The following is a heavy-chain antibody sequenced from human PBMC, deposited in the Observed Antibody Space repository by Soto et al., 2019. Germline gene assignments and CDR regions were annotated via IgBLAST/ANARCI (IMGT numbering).Heavy chain of an antibody. CDR2: IYYSGST. CDR3: ARGVLRAEDYYGMDV. V-gene: IGHV4-59*01. J-gene: IGHJ6*02. D-gene: IGHD3-10*01. Sequence: PSETLSLTCTVSGGSISSYYWSWIRQPPGKGLEWIGYIYYSGSTNYNPSLKSRVTISVDTSKNQFSLKLSSVTAADTAVYYCARGVLRAEDYYGMDVWGQGTTVTVS. CDR1: GGSISSYY.